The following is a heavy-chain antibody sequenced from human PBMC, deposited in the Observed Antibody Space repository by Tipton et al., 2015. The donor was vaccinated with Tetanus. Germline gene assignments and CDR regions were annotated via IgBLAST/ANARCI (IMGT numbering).Heavy chain of an antibody. CDR3: AKDAYYDSSGIRGFDS. D-gene: IGHD3-22*01. CDR1: GYTFTGYY. Sequence: QSGAEVKKPGASVKVSCKASGYTFTGYYMHWVRQAPGQGLEWMGWINPNSGGTNYAQKFQGRVAMTRDTSISTAYMELSRLRSDDTAVYFCAKDAYYDSSGIRGFDSWGQGTLVSVSS. V-gene: IGHV1-2*02. J-gene: IGHJ4*02. CDR2: INPNSGGT.